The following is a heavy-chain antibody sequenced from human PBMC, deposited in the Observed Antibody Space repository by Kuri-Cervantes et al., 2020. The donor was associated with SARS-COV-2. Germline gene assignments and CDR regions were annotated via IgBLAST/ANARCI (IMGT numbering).Heavy chain of an antibody. CDR3: ARGRAVRGVIWFAFDV. D-gene: IGHD3-10*01. V-gene: IGHV4-34*01. J-gene: IGHJ6*02. CDR1: GGSISSYY. CDR2: INHSGST. Sequence: SETLSLTCTAFGGSISSYYWNWIRQPPGKGLEGIGEINHSGSTNYNPSLKSRVTVSVETSKNKFSLKLCSVTAADTAVYYCARGRAVRGVIWFAFDVWGQGTTVNGSS.